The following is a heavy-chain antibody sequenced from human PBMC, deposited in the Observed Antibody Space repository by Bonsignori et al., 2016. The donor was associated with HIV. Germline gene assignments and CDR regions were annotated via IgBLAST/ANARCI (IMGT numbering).Heavy chain of an antibody. D-gene: IGHD3-3*01. J-gene: IGHJ4*02. V-gene: IGHV1-69*13. Sequence: SVKVSCNASGGSISRHVISWVRQAPGQGLEWMGGIMPILGSANYAQKFQGRVTITADESTSTVYIDMSSLRSEDTAVYYCARGEKYHDFWSGHPFDHWGQGTLVTVSS. CDR2: IMPILGSA. CDR1: GGSISRHV. CDR3: ARGEKYHDFWSGHPFDH.